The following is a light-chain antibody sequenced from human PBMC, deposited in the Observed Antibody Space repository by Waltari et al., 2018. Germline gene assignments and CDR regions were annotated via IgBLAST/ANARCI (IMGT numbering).Light chain of an antibody. V-gene: IGLV3-10*01. Sequence: SYELTQPPSVSVSPGPTARITCSGHELPRKSAYWFQQKSGHAPRLVIYEDTKRPSGIPERFSGSSSGTVATLTISGAQVDDEADYYCYSSDSTGLRVFGGGTTVVVL. CDR3: YSSDSTGLRV. CDR2: EDT. J-gene: IGLJ1*01. CDR1: ELPRKS.